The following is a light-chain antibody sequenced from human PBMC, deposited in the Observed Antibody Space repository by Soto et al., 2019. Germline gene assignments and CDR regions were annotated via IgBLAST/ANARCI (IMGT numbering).Light chain of an antibody. CDR1: SSDVGSYNL. Sequence: QPVLTQPASVSGSPGQSITISCTGTSSDVGSYNLVSWYQQHPGKAPKLIICESSKRPSGVSNRFSGSKSGNTASLTISGLQAEDEADYYCCSYAGSSTLGVLGTGTKLTVL. V-gene: IGLV2-23*01. CDR3: CSYAGSSTLGV. J-gene: IGLJ1*01. CDR2: ESS.